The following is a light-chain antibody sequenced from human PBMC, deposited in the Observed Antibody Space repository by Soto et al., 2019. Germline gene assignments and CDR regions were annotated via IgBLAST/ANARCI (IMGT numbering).Light chain of an antibody. CDR1: QRISSN. Sequence: EIVMTQSPDTLSVSPGERATLSCRASQRISSNLAWYQQKPGQAPRLLIYDASSRATGIPDRFSGSGSGTDFTLTISSLEPEDFAVYYCQQRSKWPITFGQGTRLEI. V-gene: IGKV3D-11*03. J-gene: IGKJ5*01. CDR2: DAS. CDR3: QQRSKWPIT.